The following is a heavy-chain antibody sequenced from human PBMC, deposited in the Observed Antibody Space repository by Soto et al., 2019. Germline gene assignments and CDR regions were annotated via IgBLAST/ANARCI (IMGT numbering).Heavy chain of an antibody. CDR2: IYYSGST. D-gene: IGHD6-13*01. CDR3: ARDDYSSSWYRAFDI. CDR1: GGSISSSSYY. V-gene: IGHV4-39*07. J-gene: IGHJ3*02. Sequence: SGTLSLTCTVSGGSISSSSYYWGWIRQPPGKGLEWIGSIYYSGSTYYNPSLKSRVTISVDTSKNQFSLKLSSVTAADTAVYYCARDDYSSSWYRAFDIWGQGTMVTVSS.